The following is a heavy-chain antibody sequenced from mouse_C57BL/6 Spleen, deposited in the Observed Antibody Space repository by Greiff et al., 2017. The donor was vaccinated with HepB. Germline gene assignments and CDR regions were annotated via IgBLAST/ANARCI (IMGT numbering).Heavy chain of an antibody. CDR2: ISGGGGNT. J-gene: IGHJ1*03. CDR1: GFTFSSYT. Sequence: EVQLQESGGGLVKPGGSLKLSCAASGFTFSSYTMSWVRQTPEKRLEWVATISGGGGNTYYPDSVKGRFTISRDNAKNTLYLQMSSLRSEDTALYYCARRYSSYWYFDVWGTGTTVTVSS. D-gene: IGHD2-12*01. V-gene: IGHV5-9*01. CDR3: ARRYSSYWYFDV.